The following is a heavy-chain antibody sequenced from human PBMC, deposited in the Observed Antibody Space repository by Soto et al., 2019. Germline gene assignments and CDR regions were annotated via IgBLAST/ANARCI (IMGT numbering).Heavy chain of an antibody. CDR2: ISYDGSNK. V-gene: IGHV3-30*18. CDR3: AKDLSSSGYYGMDV. D-gene: IGHD6-6*01. J-gene: IGHJ6*02. Sequence: QVPLVESGGGVVQPGRSLRLSCAASGFTFSSYGMHCVRQAPGKGLEWVAVISYDGSNKYYADSVKGRFTISRDNSKNTLYLQMNSLRGEDTAVYYCAKDLSSSGYYGMDVWGQGTTVTVSS. CDR1: GFTFSSYG.